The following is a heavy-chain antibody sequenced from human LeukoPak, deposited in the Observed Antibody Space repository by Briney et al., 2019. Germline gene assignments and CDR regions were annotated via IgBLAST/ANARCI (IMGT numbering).Heavy chain of an antibody. V-gene: IGHV1-69*13. CDR3: ARGSYYDSSGFANFDY. J-gene: IGHJ4*02. CDR2: IIPIFGTA. CDR1: GYTFTSYG. D-gene: IGHD3-22*01. Sequence: SVKVSCKASGYTFTSYGISWVRQAPGQGLEWMGGIIPIFGTANYAQKFQGRVTITADESTSTAYMELSSLRSEDTAVYYCARGSYYDSSGFANFDYWGQGTLVTVSS.